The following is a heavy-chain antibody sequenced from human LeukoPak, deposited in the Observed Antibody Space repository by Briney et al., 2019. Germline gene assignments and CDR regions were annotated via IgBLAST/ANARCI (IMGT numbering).Heavy chain of an antibody. CDR3: ARDDSYGLDY. CDR1: GFTFSSYE. D-gene: IGHD5-18*01. V-gene: IGHV3-48*03. Sequence: PGGSLRLSCAASGFTFSSYEMNWVRQAPGKGLEWVAYISSSGSTIYYADSVKGRFTISRDNAKNSLYLQMNSLRAEDTAVYYCARDDSYGLDYWGQGTRVTVSS. CDR2: ISSSGSTI. J-gene: IGHJ4*02.